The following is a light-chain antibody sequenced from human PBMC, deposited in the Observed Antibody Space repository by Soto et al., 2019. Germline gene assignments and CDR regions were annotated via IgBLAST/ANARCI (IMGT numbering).Light chain of an antibody. J-gene: IGLJ1*01. CDR1: SSDVGGHDY. CDR2: EVS. Sequence: QSVLTQPASVSGSPGQSITISRNGTSSDVGGHDYVSWYQQHPGKAPKLTIFEVSNRPSGVSNRFSGSKSGNTASLTISGLQAEDEADYYCSSYTDSNSFYVFGSGTKVTVL. V-gene: IGLV2-14*01. CDR3: SSYTDSNSFYV.